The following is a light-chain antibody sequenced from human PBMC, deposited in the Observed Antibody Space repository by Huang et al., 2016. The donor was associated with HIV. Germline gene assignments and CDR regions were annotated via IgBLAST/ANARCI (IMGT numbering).Light chain of an antibody. CDR1: QSLLHSNGYNY. CDR2: LSS. Sequence: DIVMTQSPLSLPVTPGEPASISCRSSQSLLHSNGYNYLDWYLQKPGQSPQLLMYLSSNRASGVPDSFSGSGSVVDFTLKISRVEAEDAGVYYCMQSLQTPRTFGQGTRLEIK. V-gene: IGKV2-28*01. J-gene: IGKJ5*01. CDR3: MQSLQTPRT.